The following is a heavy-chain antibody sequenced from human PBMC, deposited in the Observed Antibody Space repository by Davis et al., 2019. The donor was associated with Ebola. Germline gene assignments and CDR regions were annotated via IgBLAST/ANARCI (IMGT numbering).Heavy chain of an antibody. CDR3: ARAWGMATPYFDY. V-gene: IGHV3-53*01. Sequence: GESLKISCAASGFTVSSNYMSWVRQAPGKGLEWVSVIYSGGSTYYADSVKGRFTISRDNSKNTLYLQMNSLRAEDTAVYYCARAWGMATPYFDYWGQGTLVTVSS. CDR2: IYSGGST. J-gene: IGHJ4*02. D-gene: IGHD5-24*01. CDR1: GFTVSSNY.